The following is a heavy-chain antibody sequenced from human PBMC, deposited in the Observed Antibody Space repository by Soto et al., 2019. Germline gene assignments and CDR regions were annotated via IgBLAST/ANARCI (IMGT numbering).Heavy chain of an antibody. CDR3: ASSMGGRDF. CDR1: GGSFSGFF. CDR2: IAPSGRT. Sequence: SETLSLTCAVSGGSFSGFFWSWIRQAPGKGLEWIGEIAPSGRTSYSPSLQSRLTIETDTSRNHLSLNLSSVTAADTAVYYCASSMGGRDFWGQGTLVTVSS. V-gene: IGHV4-34*01. J-gene: IGHJ4*02.